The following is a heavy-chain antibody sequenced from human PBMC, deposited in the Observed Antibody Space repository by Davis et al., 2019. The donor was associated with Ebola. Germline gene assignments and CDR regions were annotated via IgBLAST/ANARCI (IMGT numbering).Heavy chain of an antibody. CDR1: GFTFTSSA. J-gene: IGHJ3*02. V-gene: IGHV1-58*01. CDR2: IAVGSGNT. Sequence: SVKVSCKASGFTFTSSAVQWVRRARGQRLEWIGWIAVGSGNTNYAQKIQERITITRDMSTSTAYMELSSLRSEDTAVYYCAADLGNAFDIWGQGTMVTVSS. D-gene: IGHD1-1*01. CDR3: AADLGNAFDI.